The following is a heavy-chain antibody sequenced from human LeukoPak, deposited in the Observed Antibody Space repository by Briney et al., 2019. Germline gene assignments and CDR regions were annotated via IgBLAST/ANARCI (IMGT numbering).Heavy chain of an antibody. CDR3: ARAPLGGSIFPGKN. D-gene: IGHD2/OR15-2a*01. V-gene: IGHV1-69*13. J-gene: IGHJ4*02. CDR2: IIPIFGTA. Sequence: SVKVSCKASGYTFTSYDINWVRQAPGQGLEWMGGIIPIFGTANYAQKFQGRVTITADESTSTAYMELSSLRSEDTAVYYCARAPLGGSIFPGKNWGQGTLVTVSS. CDR1: GYTFTSYD.